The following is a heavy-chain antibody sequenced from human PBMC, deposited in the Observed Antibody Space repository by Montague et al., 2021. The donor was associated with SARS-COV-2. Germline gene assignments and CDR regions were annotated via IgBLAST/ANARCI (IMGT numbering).Heavy chain of an antibody. CDR1: GGSFSGYY. Sequence: SETLSLICAVYGGSFSGYYWSWIRQPPGKGLEWIGEINHSGSTNYNPSLKSRVTISVVTSKNHFTLKLSSVTAAETAVYYCARLKRYFDSSGSPSAFDFWGQGTKVTVSS. J-gene: IGHJ3*01. D-gene: IGHD3-22*01. V-gene: IGHV4-34*01. CDR2: INHSGST. CDR3: ARLKRYFDSSGSPSAFDF.